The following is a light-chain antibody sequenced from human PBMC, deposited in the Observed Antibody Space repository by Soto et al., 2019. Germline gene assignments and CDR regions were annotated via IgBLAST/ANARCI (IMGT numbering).Light chain of an antibody. CDR1: QSVSSY. CDR2: DAS. Sequence: EIVLTQSPATLSLSPGERATLSCRASQSVSSYLAWYQQKPGQAPRLLIYDASNRATGIPAKFSGSGSGTDFTLTISSLKPEDFAVYYCQQRGSLFTFGPGTKVDIK. J-gene: IGKJ3*01. V-gene: IGKV3-11*01. CDR3: QQRGSLFT.